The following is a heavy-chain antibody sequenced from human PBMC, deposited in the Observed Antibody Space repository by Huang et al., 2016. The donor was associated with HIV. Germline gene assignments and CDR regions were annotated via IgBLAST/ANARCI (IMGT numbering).Heavy chain of an antibody. CDR3: ARDLDIVVPTAPDY. J-gene: IGHJ4*02. CDR1: GYTFTNYG. V-gene: IGHV1-18*01. CDR2: ISIVNGNT. Sequence: QIQLVQSGAEVKKPGASVKVSCKASGYTFTNYGITWVRQAPGHGLEWMGWISIVNGNTDYAPKVQGRVTMTTDTPTTTAFMELRSLRSDDTAVYYCARDLDIVVPTAPDYWGQGTLVTVSS. D-gene: IGHD2-21*02.